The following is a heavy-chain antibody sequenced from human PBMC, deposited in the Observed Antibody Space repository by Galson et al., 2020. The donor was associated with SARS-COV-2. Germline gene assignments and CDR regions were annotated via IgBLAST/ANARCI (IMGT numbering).Heavy chain of an antibody. CDR3: ARDQDRVGAIYYFDY. D-gene: IGHD1-26*01. V-gene: IGHV3-48*03. J-gene: IGHJ4*02. CDR2: ISSSGSTI. CDR1: GFTFSSYE. Sequence: GESLKISCAASGFTFSSYEMNWVRQAPGKGLEWVSYISSSGSTIYYADSVKGRFTISRDNVKNSLYLQMNSLRAEDTAVYYCARDQDRVGAIYYFDYWGQGTLVTVSS.